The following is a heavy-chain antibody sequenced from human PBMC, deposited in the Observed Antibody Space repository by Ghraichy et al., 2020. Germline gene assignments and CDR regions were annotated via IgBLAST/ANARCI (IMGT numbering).Heavy chain of an antibody. CDR2: IGTAGDT. CDR3: ARSYDFWSGYYTPYYYGMDV. V-gene: IGHV3-13*01. Sequence: GGSLRLSCAASGFTFSSYDMHWVRQATGKGLEWVSAIGTAGDTYYPGSVKGRFTISRENAKNSLYLQMNSLRAGDTAVYYCARSYDFWSGYYTPYYYGMDVWGQGTTVTVSS. CDR1: GFTFSSYD. D-gene: IGHD3-3*01. J-gene: IGHJ6*02.